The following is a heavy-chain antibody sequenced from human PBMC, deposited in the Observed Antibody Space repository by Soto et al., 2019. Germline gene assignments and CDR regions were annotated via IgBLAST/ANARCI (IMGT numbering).Heavy chain of an antibody. J-gene: IGHJ4*02. CDR2: ISAYNGNT. CDR3: ARDRAPEYGAFDY. D-gene: IGHD4-17*01. V-gene: IGHV1-18*04. Sequence: AASVKLSFRASVYTLTGYYMHWLRHAPGQGLEWMGWISAYNGNTNDSQKLQGRVTMTTDTSTSTAYMELRSLRSDDTAVYHRARDRAPEYGAFDYWGQGTLVTVSS. CDR1: VYTLTGYY.